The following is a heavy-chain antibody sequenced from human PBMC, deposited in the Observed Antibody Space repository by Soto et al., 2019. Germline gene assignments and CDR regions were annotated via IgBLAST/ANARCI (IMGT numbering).Heavy chain of an antibody. J-gene: IGHJ3*02. D-gene: IGHD6-13*01. Sequence: TSETLSLTCTVSGGSISSGVYYWSWIRQHPGKGLEWIGYIYYSGSTYYNPSLKSRVTISVDTSKNQFSLKLSSVTAADTAVFYCARARYSSSWSPNNDAFDIWGQGTMVTVSS. CDR3: ARARYSSSWSPNNDAFDI. CDR1: GGSISSGVYY. V-gene: IGHV4-31*03. CDR2: IYYSGST.